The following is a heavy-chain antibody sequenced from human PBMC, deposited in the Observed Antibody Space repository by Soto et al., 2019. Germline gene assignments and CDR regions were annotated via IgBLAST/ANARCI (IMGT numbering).Heavy chain of an antibody. CDR1: GFTFSMYW. CDR3: TRGPRSTSTGTGAF. D-gene: IGHD1-1*01. J-gene: IGHJ4*02. CDR2: INDDGSST. V-gene: IGHV3-74*01. Sequence: GGSLRLSCAASGFTFSMYWMHWVRQVPGKGPEWVSRINDDGSSTNYADSVKGRFTISGDNAKNTLYLQMNDLRAEDTAVYYCTRGPRSTSTGTGAFWGQGTLVTVSS.